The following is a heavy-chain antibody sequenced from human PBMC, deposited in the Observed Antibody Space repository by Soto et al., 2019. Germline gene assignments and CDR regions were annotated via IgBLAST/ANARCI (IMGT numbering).Heavy chain of an antibody. CDR2: FIPILGKT. CDR3: TRNKMALHP. Sequence: QVQLVQSGAEVKEPGSSVKVSCKASGDTLNNFTVTWVRQAPGQGLEWMGTFIPILGKTNHAQKFQGRVTLSADTSKNTADMELSSLTSDDTAVYYCTRNKMALHPWGQGTLVTVSS. V-gene: IGHV1-69*02. CDR1: GDTLNNFT. J-gene: IGHJ5*02.